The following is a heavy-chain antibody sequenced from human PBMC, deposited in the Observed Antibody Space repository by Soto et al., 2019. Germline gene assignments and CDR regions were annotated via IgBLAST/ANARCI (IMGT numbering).Heavy chain of an antibody. D-gene: IGHD2-8*02. V-gene: IGHV1-69*04. CDR1: GGTFSSYT. CDR3: AGESGLGWGIYAFNI. J-gene: IGHJ3*02. CDR2: IIPILGIA. Sequence: GASVKVSCKASGGTFSSYTISWVRQAPGQGLEWMGRIIPILGIANYAQKFQGRVTITADKSTSTAYMELSRLRSDDTAVYYFAGESGLGWGIYAFNIWGKGTMVTVSS.